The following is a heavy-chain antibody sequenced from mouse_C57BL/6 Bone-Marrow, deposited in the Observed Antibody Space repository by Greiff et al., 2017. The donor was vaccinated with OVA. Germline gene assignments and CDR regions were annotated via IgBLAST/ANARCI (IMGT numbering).Heavy chain of an antibody. V-gene: IGHV2-5*01. CDR1: GFSFTSYG. CDR3: AKRELRREYFDV. D-gene: IGHD4-1*01. J-gene: IGHJ1*03. CDR2: ICSGGST. Sequence: QVQLKESGPGLVQPSQCLSITCTASGFSFTSYGVHWVRQSPGKGLEWLGVICSGGSTDYYAAFMSSLCTTKDNSKNQVFFKKIRLQADDTAVSYCAKRELRREYFDVWGTGTTVTVSS.